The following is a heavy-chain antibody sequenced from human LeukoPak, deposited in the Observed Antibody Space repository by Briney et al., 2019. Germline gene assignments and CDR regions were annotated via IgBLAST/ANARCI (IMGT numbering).Heavy chain of an antibody. V-gene: IGHV3-23*01. D-gene: IGHD5-18*01. CDR2: ISGSGGST. CDR3: AKDHGYSYGYLTHFDY. Sequence: GGSLRLSCAASGFTFSSYAMSWVRQAPGKGLEWVSAISGSGGSTYYADSVKGRFTISRDNSKTTLYLQMNSLRAEDTAVYYCAKDHGYSYGYLTHFDYWGQGTLVTVSS. J-gene: IGHJ4*02. CDR1: GFTFSSYA.